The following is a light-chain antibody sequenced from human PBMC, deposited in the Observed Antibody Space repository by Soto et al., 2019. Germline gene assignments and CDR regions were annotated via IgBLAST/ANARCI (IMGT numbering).Light chain of an antibody. J-gene: IGKJ4*01. CDR3: QEYNAWPPLT. Sequence: EIVMTQSPATLSVSPGERATLSCRASQSVNNNLAWYQQKPGRAPRPLIYGASTRATGVPARFTASGSGTEFTLTISSLQSEGFGIYFCQEYNAWPPLTFGGGTKVEIK. CDR2: GAS. V-gene: IGKV3-15*01. CDR1: QSVNNN.